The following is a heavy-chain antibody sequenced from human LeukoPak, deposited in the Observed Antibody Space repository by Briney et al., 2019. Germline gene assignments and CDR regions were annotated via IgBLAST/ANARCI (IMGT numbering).Heavy chain of an antibody. V-gene: IGHV4-34*01. CDR1: GGSFSGYY. CDR3: ARVEMATVSGKRGVSFDP. CDR2: INHSGST. J-gene: IGHJ5*02. Sequence: PSETLSLTCAVYGGSFSGYYWSWIRQPPGKGLEWIGEINHSGSTNYNPSLKSRVTISVDTSKNQFSLKLSSVTAADTAVYYCARVEMATVSGKRGVSFDPWGQGTLVTVSS. D-gene: IGHD5-12*01.